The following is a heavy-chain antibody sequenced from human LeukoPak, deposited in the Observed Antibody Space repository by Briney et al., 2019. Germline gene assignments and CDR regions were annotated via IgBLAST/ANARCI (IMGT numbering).Heavy chain of an antibody. Sequence: GGSLRLSCAASGFTFSSYSMNWVRQAPGKGLEWVSSISSSSSSYIYYADSVKGRFTISRDNAKNSLYLQMNSLRAEDTAVYYCATGWSSGWSSNYWGQGTLVTVSS. J-gene: IGHJ4*02. CDR1: GFTFSSYS. V-gene: IGHV3-21*01. D-gene: IGHD6-19*01. CDR2: ISSSSSSYI. CDR3: ATGWSSGWSSNY.